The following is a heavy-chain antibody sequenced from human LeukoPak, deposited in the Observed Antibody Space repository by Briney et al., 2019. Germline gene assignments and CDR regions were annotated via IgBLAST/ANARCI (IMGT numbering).Heavy chain of an antibody. CDR2: IYYSGST. J-gene: IGHJ2*01. D-gene: IGHD4-17*01. CDR1: GDSISSYY. CDR3: ARGSRDYVAMYFDL. Sequence: SETLSLTCTVSGDSISSYYWSWIRQPPGKGLEWIGYIYYSGSTNYNPSLKSRVTISVDTSKNQFSLKLSSVTAADTAVYYCARGSRDYVAMYFDLWGRGTLVTVSS. V-gene: IGHV4-59*01.